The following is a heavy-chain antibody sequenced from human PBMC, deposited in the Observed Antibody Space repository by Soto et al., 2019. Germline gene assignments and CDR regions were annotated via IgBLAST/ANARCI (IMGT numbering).Heavy chain of an antibody. CDR1: GGSISSYY. D-gene: IGHD6-13*01. CDR2: IYYSGST. V-gene: IGHV4-59*08. CDR3: ARSPGYSSSWHEEYYFDY. Sequence: SETLSLTCTVSGGSISSYYWSWIRQPPGKGLEWIGYIYYSGSTNYNPSLKSRVTISVDTSKNQFSLKLSSVTAADTAVYYCARSPGYSSSWHEEYYFDYWGQGTLVTVSS. J-gene: IGHJ4*02.